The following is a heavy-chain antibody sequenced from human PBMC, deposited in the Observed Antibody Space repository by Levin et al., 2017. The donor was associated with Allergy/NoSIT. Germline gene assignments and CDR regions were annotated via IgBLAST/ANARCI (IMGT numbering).Heavy chain of an antibody. V-gene: IGHV3-30*04. CDR1: GFTFSDYA. Sequence: GGSLRLSCVASGFTFSDYAMHWARQAPGRGLEWVAVISYNGNIKYNADSVQGRFTISRSNSNNTLHLQMNSLRVEDTGVHYCARDYWTYTGTRDGRDVWGKGTTVTVSS. CDR3: ARDYWTYTGTRDGRDV. CDR2: ISYNGNIK. D-gene: IGHD1-1*01. J-gene: IGHJ6*04.